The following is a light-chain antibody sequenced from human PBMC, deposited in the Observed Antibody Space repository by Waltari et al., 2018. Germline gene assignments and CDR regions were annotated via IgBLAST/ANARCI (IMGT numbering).Light chain of an antibody. CDR1: QGISTY. Sequence: IHLPQSASFLSAYVGDTVTITCRASQGISTYLAWLQQKPGRAPKVLIFEASTLQSGVPSRFSGSGSGIDFTLTISSLQPEDVATYYCQQFHDYPWTFGQGTKVEIK. CDR3: QQFHDYPWT. V-gene: IGKV1-9*01. CDR2: EAS. J-gene: IGKJ1*01.